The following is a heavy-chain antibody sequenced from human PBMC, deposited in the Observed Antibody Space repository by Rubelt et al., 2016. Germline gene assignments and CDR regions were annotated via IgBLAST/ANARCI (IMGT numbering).Heavy chain of an antibody. V-gene: IGHV3-48*04. D-gene: IGHD2-2*01. CDR2: ISSSSSTI. Sequence: GKGLEWVSYISSSSSTIYYADSVKGRFTISRDNAKNSLYLQMNSLRAEDTAVYYCARDIVVVPAAINYMDVWGKGTTVTVSS. CDR3: ARDIVVVPAAINYMDV. J-gene: IGHJ6*03.